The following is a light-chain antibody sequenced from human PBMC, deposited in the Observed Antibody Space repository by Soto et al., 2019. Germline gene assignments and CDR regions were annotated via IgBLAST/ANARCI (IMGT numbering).Light chain of an antibody. J-gene: IGKJ1*01. V-gene: IGKV3-20*01. Sequence: PGERVTLSCRASQTVTSNYLAWYQQRPGQAPRLIIYGASSRATGVPERFSGGGSGTDFTLTISRLEPEDCAFYFCQQYGNTPWTFGQGATVEIK. CDR1: QTVTSNY. CDR3: QQYGNTPWT. CDR2: GAS.